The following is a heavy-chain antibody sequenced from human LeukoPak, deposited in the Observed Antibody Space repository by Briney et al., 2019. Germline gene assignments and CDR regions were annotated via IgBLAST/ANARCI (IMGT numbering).Heavy chain of an antibody. CDR3: AKLSWTVGATLNFDY. D-gene: IGHD1-26*01. CDR1: GFTFSSYA. J-gene: IGHJ4*02. V-gene: IGHV3-23*01. CDR2: ISGSGGST. Sequence: GGSLRLSGAASGFTFSSYAMSWVRQAPGKGLEWVSAISGSGGSTYYADSVKGRFTISRDNSKNTLYLQMNSLRAEDTAVYYCAKLSWTVGATLNFDYWGQGTLVTVSS.